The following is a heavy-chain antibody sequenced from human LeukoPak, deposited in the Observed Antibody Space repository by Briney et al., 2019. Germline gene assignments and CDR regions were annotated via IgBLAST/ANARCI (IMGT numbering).Heavy chain of an antibody. D-gene: IGHD5-24*01. CDR1: GFSLSTSGVG. CDR2: IYWNDDE. CDR3: AHSPGRDGYNYGYFQH. V-gene: IGHV2-5*01. J-gene: IGHJ1*01. Sequence: SGPTLVKPTQTLTLTCTFSGFSLSTSGVGVGWIRQPPGKALGWLALIYWNDDERYSPSLKSRLTITKDTSKNQVVLTMTNMDPVDTATYYCAHSPGRDGYNYGYFQHWGQGTLVTVSS.